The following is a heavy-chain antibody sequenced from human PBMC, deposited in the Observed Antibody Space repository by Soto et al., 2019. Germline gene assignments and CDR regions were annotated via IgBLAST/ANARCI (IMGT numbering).Heavy chain of an antibody. CDR3: ARVRFGEWGYAMDV. CDR2: ISSSGSSM. J-gene: IGHJ6*02. V-gene: IGHV3-11*01. Sequence: QVQLVESGGGLVKPGGSLRLSCAASGLTFSDCYMNWIRQAPGKGLEWVSYISSSGSSMNYTDSVKGRFTISRDNAKNSLYLQMNSLRAEDTAMYYCARVRFGEWGYAMDVWGQGTTVTVSS. CDR1: GLTFSDCY. D-gene: IGHD3-10*01.